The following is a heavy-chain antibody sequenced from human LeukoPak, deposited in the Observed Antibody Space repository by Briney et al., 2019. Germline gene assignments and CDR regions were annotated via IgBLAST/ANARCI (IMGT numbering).Heavy chain of an antibody. J-gene: IGHJ4*02. CDR3: AKEIKFRVAAGDYFDY. D-gene: IGHD6-13*01. CDR1: GFTFSSYG. Sequence: GGSLRLSCAASGFTFSSYGMSWVRQAPGKGREWVSSISGSGGRTYDADSVKGRFTISRDNSMNTLYLQMNSLSAEDTAVYYCAKEIKFRVAAGDYFDYWGQGTLVTVSS. CDR2: ISGSGGRT. V-gene: IGHV3-23*01.